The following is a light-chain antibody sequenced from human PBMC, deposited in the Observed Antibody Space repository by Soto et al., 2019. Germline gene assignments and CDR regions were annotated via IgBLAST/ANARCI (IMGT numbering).Light chain of an antibody. J-gene: IGKJ1*01. V-gene: IGKV1-39*01. Sequence: DIQMTQSPSSLSASVGDRVTITFRASQSLSSYLYWYQQKPGKAPKLLIYAASSLLSGVPSRFSGSGYGTDFTLTISSLQPEDFATYYLQQSYSTPRTFGQGT. CDR3: QQSYSTPRT. CDR1: QSLSSY. CDR2: AAS.